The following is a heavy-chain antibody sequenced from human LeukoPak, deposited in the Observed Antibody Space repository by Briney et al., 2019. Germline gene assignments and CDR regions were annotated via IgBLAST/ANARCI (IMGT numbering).Heavy chain of an antibody. CDR1: GGSIGSYF. V-gene: IGHV4-4*07. Sequence: PSETLSLTCTVSGGSIGSYFWTWIRQPAGKGLEWIGRIYSSGSTNYNPSLKSRLTMSIDTSKSQFSLNLTSVTAADTAVYFCARGYSSSWYGFDYWGQGTLVTVSS. J-gene: IGHJ4*02. CDR3: ARGYSSSWYGFDY. CDR2: IYSSGST. D-gene: IGHD6-13*01.